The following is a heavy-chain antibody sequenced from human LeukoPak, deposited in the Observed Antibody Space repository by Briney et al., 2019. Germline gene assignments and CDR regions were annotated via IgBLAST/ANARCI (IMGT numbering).Heavy chain of an antibody. D-gene: IGHD3-3*02. Sequence: GGSLRLSCAASGFTFSSYSMNWVRQAPGKGLEWVSSISSSSSYIYYADSVKGRFTISRDNAKNSLYLQMNSLRAEDTAVYYCARGHFGSGLYYFDYWGQGTLVTVSS. J-gene: IGHJ4*02. CDR3: ARGHFGSGLYYFDY. V-gene: IGHV3-21*01. CDR1: GFTFSSYS. CDR2: ISSSSSYI.